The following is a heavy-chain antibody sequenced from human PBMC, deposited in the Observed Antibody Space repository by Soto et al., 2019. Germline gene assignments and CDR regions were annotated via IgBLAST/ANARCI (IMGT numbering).Heavy chain of an antibody. CDR1: GYSFTSYW. D-gene: IGHD3-22*01. J-gene: IGHJ4*02. CDR2: IYPGDSDT. Sequence: GESLKISCKGSGYSFTSYWIGWVRQMPLKGLEWMGIIYPGDSDTRYSPSFQGQVTISADTSIGTASMELSRLRSDDTAVYSCARIKIYYDSSGPFDYWGQGTLVTVSS. V-gene: IGHV5-51*01. CDR3: ARIKIYYDSSGPFDY.